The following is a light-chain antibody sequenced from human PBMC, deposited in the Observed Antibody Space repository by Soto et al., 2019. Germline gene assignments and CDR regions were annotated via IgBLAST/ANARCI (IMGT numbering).Light chain of an antibody. CDR3: KQRSDWPLP. Sequence: EIVLTQSPATLSLSPGERATLSCRASQSVSTYLAWYQQKTGQTPRLLIYDASNRATAIPARFSGSGSGTDFTLTISSLGPEDFAVYYCKQRSDWPLPFGGGTKVQIK. J-gene: IGKJ4*01. CDR2: DAS. CDR1: QSVSTY. V-gene: IGKV3-11*01.